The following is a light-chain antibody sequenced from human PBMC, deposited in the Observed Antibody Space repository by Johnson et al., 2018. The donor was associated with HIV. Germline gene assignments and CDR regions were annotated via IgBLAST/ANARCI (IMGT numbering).Light chain of an antibody. V-gene: IGLV1-51*01. J-gene: IGLJ1*01. CDR2: DNN. CDR3: ATLDRSLSAGGV. CDR1: SSNIGNNY. Sequence: QSVLTQPPSVSAAPGQKVTISCSGSSSNIGNNYVSWYQQLPGTAPKLLIYDNNKRPSGIPDRFSGSKSGTSATLGITGLQTGDEADYYCATLDRSLSAGGVFGTGTKVTVL.